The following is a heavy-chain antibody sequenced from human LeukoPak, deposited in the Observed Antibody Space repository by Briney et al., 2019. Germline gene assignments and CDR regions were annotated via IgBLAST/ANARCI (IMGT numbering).Heavy chain of an antibody. Sequence: PSETLSLTCTVSGGSISSYYWSWIRQPPGKGLEWIGYIYYSGSTNYNSSLKSRVTISVDTSKNQFSLKLSSVTAADTAVYYCARSPPLWFGESEYYFDYWGQGTLVTVSS. CDR2: IYYSGST. D-gene: IGHD3-10*01. CDR3: ARSPPLWFGESEYYFDY. J-gene: IGHJ4*02. CDR1: GGSISSYY. V-gene: IGHV4-59*12.